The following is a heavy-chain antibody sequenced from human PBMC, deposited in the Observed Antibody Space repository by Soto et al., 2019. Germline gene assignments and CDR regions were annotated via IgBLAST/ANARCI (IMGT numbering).Heavy chain of an antibody. CDR1: GFTFSSYG. CDR3: AKDRGSLSAFDI. CDR2: ISYDGSNK. Sequence: PVGSLRLSCAASGFTFSSYGMHWVRQAPGKGLEWVAVISYDGSNKYYADSVKGRFTISRDNSKNTLYLQMNSLRAEDTAVYYCAKDRGSLSAFDIWGQGTMVTVSS. V-gene: IGHV3-30*18. D-gene: IGHD3-10*01. J-gene: IGHJ3*02.